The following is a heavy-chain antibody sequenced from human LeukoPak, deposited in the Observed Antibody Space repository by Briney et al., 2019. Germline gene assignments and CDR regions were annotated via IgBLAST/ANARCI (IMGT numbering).Heavy chain of an antibody. CDR1: DDSFSSHY. Sequence: SETLSLTCAVSDDSFSSHYWTWIRQPPGKGLEWTGYISYIGSTNYNPSLKSRVTISIDTSRNQFSLRLSSVTAADTAVYYCARDLVTVTKGFDIWGQGTMVSVSS. CDR3: ARDLVTVTKGFDI. D-gene: IGHD4-17*01. CDR2: ISYIGST. V-gene: IGHV4-59*11. J-gene: IGHJ3*02.